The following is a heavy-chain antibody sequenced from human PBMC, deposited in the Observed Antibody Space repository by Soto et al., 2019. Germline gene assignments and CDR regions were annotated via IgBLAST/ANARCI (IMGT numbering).Heavy chain of an antibody. D-gene: IGHD5-18*01. CDR2: IIPIFGTA. J-gene: IGHJ6*02. CDR3: ARLHSHGTYGMDV. Sequence: SVPVSCKASGGSFTYTLSWVRQAPGQGLEWMGGIIPIFGTANYAQKSQGRVTITADESTKTAYMELSTLRSEDTAVYYCARLHSHGTYGMDVWGQGTTVTVSS. V-gene: IGHV1-69*13. CDR1: GGSFTYT.